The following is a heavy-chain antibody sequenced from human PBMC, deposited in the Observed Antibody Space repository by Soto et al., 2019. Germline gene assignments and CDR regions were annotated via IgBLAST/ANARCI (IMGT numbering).Heavy chain of an antibody. V-gene: IGHV4-39*01. Sequence: SETLSLTCTVSGGSISSSSYFWGWIRQPPGKGPEWIGSIYYSGNTYYNPSLKSRVTISVDTSKNQFSLKLRSVTAADTAVYYCARVLAVANCFDLWGLGTLVTVSS. D-gene: IGHD6-19*01. J-gene: IGHJ5*02. CDR3: ARVLAVANCFDL. CDR1: GGSISSSSYF. CDR2: IYYSGNT.